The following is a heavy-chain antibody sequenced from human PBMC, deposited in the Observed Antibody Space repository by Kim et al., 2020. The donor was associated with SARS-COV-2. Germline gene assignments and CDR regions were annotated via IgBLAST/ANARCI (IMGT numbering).Heavy chain of an antibody. D-gene: IGHD5-18*01. CDR3: ARDRDGYSYGSSGMDV. Sequence: SVKVRFTISRGNSKNTVYLQMNSLRAEDTAVYYCARDRDGYSYGSSGMDVWGQGTTVTVSS. V-gene: IGHV3-30*07. J-gene: IGHJ6*02.